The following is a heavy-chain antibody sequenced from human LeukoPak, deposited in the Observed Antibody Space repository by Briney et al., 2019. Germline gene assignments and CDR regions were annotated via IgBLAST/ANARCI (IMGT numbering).Heavy chain of an antibody. D-gene: IGHD3-10*01. CDR3: ARVKPTMVRGVPTPFDY. CDR2: IYLSGST. V-gene: IGHV4-38-2*01. Sequence: SETLSLTCAVSGYSISRGYYWGWLRQPPGKGLEWIGSIYLSGSTYYDPSLKSRVTISVDTSKNQFSLKLSSVTAADTAVYYCARVKPTMVRGVPTPFDYWGQGTLVTVSS. CDR1: GYSISRGYY. J-gene: IGHJ4*02.